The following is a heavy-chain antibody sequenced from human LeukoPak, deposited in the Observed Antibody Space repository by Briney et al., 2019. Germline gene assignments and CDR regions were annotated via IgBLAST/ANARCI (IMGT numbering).Heavy chain of an antibody. CDR3: ARGGGYCSSTSCYIPSYFDY. CDR2: IYYSGST. J-gene: IGHJ4*02. Sequence: SETLSLTCTVSGGSISSGGYYWSWIRQHPGKGLEWIGYIYYSGSTYYNPSLKSRVTVSVDTSKNQFSLKLSSVTAADTAVYYCARGGGYCSSTSCYIPSYFDYWGQGTLVTVSS. V-gene: IGHV4-31*03. CDR1: GGSISSGGYY. D-gene: IGHD2-2*02.